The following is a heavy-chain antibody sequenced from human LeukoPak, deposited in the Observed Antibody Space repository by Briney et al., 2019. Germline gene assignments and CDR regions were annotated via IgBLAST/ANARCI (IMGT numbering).Heavy chain of an antibody. J-gene: IGHJ3*02. V-gene: IGHV4-4*07. CDR2: IYTSGST. D-gene: IGHD6-6*01. Sequence: SETMSLTCTVSGGSISSYYWSWIRQPAGKGLEWIGRIYTSGSTNYNPSLKSRVTMSVDTSKHQFSLKLSSVTAADTAVYYCASVREYSSSSDAFDIWGQGTMVTVSS. CDR3: ASVREYSSSSDAFDI. CDR1: GGSISSYY.